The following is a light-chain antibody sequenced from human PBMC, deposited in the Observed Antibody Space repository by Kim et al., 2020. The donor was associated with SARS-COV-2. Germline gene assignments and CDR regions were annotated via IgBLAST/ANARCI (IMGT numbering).Light chain of an antibody. Sequence: SASVGDRFTITCRASQSISSWLAWYQQKPGKAPKLLIYKASSLESGVPSRFSGSGSGTEFTLTISSLQPDDFATYYCQQYNRYSTFGQGTKVDIK. J-gene: IGKJ1*01. V-gene: IGKV1-5*03. CDR3: QQYNRYST. CDR2: KAS. CDR1: QSISSW.